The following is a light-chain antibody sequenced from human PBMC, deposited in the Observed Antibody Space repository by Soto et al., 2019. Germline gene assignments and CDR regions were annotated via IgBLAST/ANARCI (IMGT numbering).Light chain of an antibody. Sequence: ESGLSQSPGTLSLAPGERAPLSCRASQSVSSSYLAWYQQKPGQAPRLLIYGTSSRAIGIPDRFSGSGSGTDFTLTISRLEPEDFAVYYCQQYGSSLITFGQGTRLEIK. CDR2: GTS. J-gene: IGKJ5*01. CDR3: QQYGSSLIT. CDR1: QSVSSSY. V-gene: IGKV3-20*01.